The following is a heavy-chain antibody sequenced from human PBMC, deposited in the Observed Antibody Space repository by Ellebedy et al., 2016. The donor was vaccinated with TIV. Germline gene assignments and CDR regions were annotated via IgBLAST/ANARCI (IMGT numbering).Heavy chain of an antibody. V-gene: IGHV3-7*01. J-gene: IGHJ3*02. Sequence: GESLKISCAASGFSFSSYWMSWVRQAPGKGLEWVANINQDGSMKYFVDSVKGRFTLSRDHAKNLLYLQMNSLRDEDTAVYYCATDGSYGDYRSPTHAFVMWGQGTVVTVSS. D-gene: IGHD4-17*01. CDR2: INQDGSMK. CDR3: ATDGSYGDYRSPTHAFVM. CDR1: GFSFSSYW.